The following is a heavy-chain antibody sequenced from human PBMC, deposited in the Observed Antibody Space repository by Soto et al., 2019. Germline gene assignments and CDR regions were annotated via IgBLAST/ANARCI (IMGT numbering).Heavy chain of an antibody. D-gene: IGHD3-22*01. V-gene: IGHV1-18*01. Sequence: XSVKVSCKASGYTFTSYGISWVRQAPGQGLEWMGWISAYNGNTNYAQKLQGRVTMTTDTSTSTAYMELRSLRSDDTAVYYCARELNYYDNPIAPVNLDYWGQGNLVTVSS. CDR3: ARELNYYDNPIAPVNLDY. J-gene: IGHJ4*02. CDR2: ISAYNGNT. CDR1: GYTFTSYG.